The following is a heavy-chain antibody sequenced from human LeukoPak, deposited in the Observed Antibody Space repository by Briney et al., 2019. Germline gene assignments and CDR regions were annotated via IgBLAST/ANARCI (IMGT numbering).Heavy chain of an antibody. D-gene: IGHD6-13*01. V-gene: IGHV1-3*01. CDR2: INAGNGNT. CDR1: GYTFTSYA. CDR3: ARGLGNIAAASNWFDP. Sequence: ASVKVSCKASGYTFTSYAMHWVRQAPGQRLEWMGWINAGNGNTKYSQKFQGRVTITRDTSASTAYMELSSLRSEDTAVYYCARGLGNIAAASNWFDPWGQGTLVTVSS. J-gene: IGHJ5*02.